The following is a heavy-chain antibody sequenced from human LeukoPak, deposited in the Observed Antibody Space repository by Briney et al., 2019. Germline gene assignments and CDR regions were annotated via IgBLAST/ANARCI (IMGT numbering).Heavy chain of an antibody. D-gene: IGHD2-2*01. CDR2: ISGSFGST. Sequence: GSLRLSXXXXXFTFXSSAMSWVRQAPGKGLEWVSMISGSFGSTFYADSVKGRFTISRDNSKNTLYLQTSTLRAEDTALYYCAKAGVAEYHFDYWGQGTLVTVSS. J-gene: IGHJ4*02. CDR1: XFTFXSSA. CDR3: AKAGVAEYHFDY. V-gene: IGHV3-23*01.